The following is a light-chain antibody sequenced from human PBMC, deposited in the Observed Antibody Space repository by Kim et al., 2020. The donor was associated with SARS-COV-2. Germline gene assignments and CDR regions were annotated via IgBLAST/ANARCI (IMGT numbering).Light chain of an antibody. CDR3: QQNYNTPIT. CDR1: QSISNY. CDR2: TAS. J-gene: IGKJ5*01. Sequence: DIQMTQSPSSLSASVGDKVTVTCRASQSISNYLNWYQQKPRKAPKLLIYTASSLQSGVPSRFSGSGSGTDFTLTISSLQPEDFATYYCQQNYNTPITFGQGTRLEIK. V-gene: IGKV1-39*01.